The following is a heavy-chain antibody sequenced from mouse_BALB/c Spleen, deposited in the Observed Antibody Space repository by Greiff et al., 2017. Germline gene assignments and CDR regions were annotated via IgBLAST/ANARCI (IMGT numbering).Heavy chain of an antibody. V-gene: IGHV7-3*02. CDR2: IRNKANGYTT. CDR3: ARVYYYAMDY. J-gene: IGHJ4*01. Sequence: EVKVVESGGGLVQPGGSLRLSCATSGFTFTDYYMSWVRQPPGKALEWLGFIRNKANGYTTEYSASVKGRFTISRDNSQSILYLQMNTLRAEDSATYYCARVYYYAMDYWGQGTSVTVSS. CDR1: GFTFTDYY.